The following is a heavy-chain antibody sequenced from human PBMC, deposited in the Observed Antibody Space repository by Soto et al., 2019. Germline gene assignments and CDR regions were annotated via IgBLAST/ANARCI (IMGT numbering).Heavy chain of an antibody. Sequence: PGGSLRLSCAASGFTFSDYYMSWIRQAPGKGLEWVSYISSSGSTIYYADSVKGRFTISRDNAKNSLYLQMNSLRAEDTAVYYCARDLGCSSTSCYWDYYYGMDVWGQGTTVTVSS. CDR1: GFTFSDYY. CDR2: ISSSGSTI. V-gene: IGHV3-11*01. D-gene: IGHD2-2*01. CDR3: ARDLGCSSTSCYWDYYYGMDV. J-gene: IGHJ6*02.